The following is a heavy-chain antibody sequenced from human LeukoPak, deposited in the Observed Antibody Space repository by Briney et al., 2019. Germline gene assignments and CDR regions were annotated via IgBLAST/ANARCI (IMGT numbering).Heavy chain of an antibody. CDR3: ARHGRITMVRGVIITPHDAFDI. D-gene: IGHD3-10*01. J-gene: IGHJ3*02. V-gene: IGHV4-4*07. Sequence: SETLSLTCTVSGGSISSYYWSWIRQPAGKGLEWIGRIYTSGSTNYNPSLKSRVTISVDTSKNQFSLKLSSVTAADTAVYYCARHGRITMVRGVIITPHDAFDIWGQGTMVTVSS. CDR1: GGSISSYY. CDR2: IYTSGST.